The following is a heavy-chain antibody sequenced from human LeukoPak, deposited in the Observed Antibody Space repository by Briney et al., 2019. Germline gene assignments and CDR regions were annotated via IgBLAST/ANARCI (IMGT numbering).Heavy chain of an antibody. CDR2: MYTSGST. D-gene: IGHD4-23*01. J-gene: IGHJ4*02. Sequence: SETLSLTCTVSGGSIRSYNWSWMRQPAGKGLEWIGRMYTSGSTNYNPSLKSRVTMSVDTSKSQFSLKLTSVTAADTAVYYCARGDGGNSAFDHWGQGTLVTVSS. CDR1: GGSIRSYN. CDR3: ARGDGGNSAFDH. V-gene: IGHV4-4*07.